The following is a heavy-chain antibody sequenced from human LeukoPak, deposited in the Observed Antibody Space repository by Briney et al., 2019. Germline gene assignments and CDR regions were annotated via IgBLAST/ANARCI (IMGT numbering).Heavy chain of an antibody. D-gene: IGHD3-3*01. J-gene: IGHJ3*02. CDR3: ARDAQQYYDFWSGYGDAFDI. V-gene: IGHV4-59*01. CDR1: GGSISSYY. Sequence: SETLSLTGIVSGGSISSYYWRWIRQLPGQGLAWFGYIYYCGSTNYNPSLKSRVTISVDTSKNQFSLKLSSVTAADTAVYYCARDAQQYYDFWSGYGDAFDIWGQGTMVTVSS. CDR2: IYYCGST.